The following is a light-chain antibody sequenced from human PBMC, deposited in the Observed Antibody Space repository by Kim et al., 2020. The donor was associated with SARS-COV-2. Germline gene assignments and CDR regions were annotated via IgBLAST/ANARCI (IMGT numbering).Light chain of an antibody. Sequence: GQSVTISCTGTSSDVGGYNYVSWYQQFPDKAPKLIISDVNERPSGVPDRFSGSKSGNTASLTISGLQAEDEADYYCCSYAGTYTWVFGGGTKLTVL. V-gene: IGLV2-11*03. CDR3: CSYAGTYTWV. CDR2: DVN. J-gene: IGLJ3*02. CDR1: SSDVGGYNY.